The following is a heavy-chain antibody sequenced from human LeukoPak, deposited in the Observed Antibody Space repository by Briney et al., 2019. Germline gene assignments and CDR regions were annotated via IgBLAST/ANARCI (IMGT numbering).Heavy chain of an antibody. V-gene: IGHV7-4-1*02. D-gene: IGHD3-22*01. CDR1: GYTFSTYP. CDR2: INTNTGSP. J-gene: IGHJ4*02. Sequence: ASVTVSCTASGYTFSTYPMNWVRQAPGQGLEWMGWINTNTGSPTYAQGLTGRCVFSLDTSVSTAFLQINSLKAEDTALYYCVRGIDTTGYFNYWGQGTLVTVSS. CDR3: VRGIDTTGYFNY.